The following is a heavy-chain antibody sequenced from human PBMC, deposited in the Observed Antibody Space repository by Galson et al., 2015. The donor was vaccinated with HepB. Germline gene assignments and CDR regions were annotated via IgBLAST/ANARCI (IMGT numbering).Heavy chain of an antibody. V-gene: IGHV4-30-2*01. CDR3: ARMYYYGSGSYRFYYFDY. CDR2: IYHSGST. CDR1: SISSGGYS. Sequence: SISSGGYSWSWIRQPPGKGLEWIGYIYHSGSTYYNPSLKSRVTISVDRSKNQFSLKLSSVTAADTAVYYCARMYYYGSGSYRFYYFDYWGQGTLVTVSS. D-gene: IGHD3-10*01. J-gene: IGHJ4*02.